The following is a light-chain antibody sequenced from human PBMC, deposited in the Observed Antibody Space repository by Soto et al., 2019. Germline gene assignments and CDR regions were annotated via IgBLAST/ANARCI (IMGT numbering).Light chain of an antibody. Sequence: EIVLTQSPGTLSLSPGERATLSCRASQSLSSSFLAWYQQKPGQAPRLLIYGASSRATSIPDRFSGSGSGTDFTLTISRLEPDDFAVYYCQQYGRSPRTFGQGTKVDIK. V-gene: IGKV3-20*01. CDR1: QSLSSSF. CDR3: QQYGRSPRT. CDR2: GAS. J-gene: IGKJ1*01.